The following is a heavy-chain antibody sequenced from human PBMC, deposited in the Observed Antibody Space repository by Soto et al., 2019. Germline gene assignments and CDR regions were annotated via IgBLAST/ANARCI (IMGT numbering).Heavy chain of an antibody. J-gene: IGHJ6*02. CDR1: GGSISSGGYY. V-gene: IGHV4-31*03. CDR3: ARENVPAAALTVGMDV. CDR2: IYYSGST. D-gene: IGHD2-2*01. Sequence: SETLSLTCTVSGGSISSGGYYWSWIRQHPGKGLEWIGYIYYSGSTYYNPSLKSRVTISVDTSKNQFSLKLSSVTAADTAVYYCARENVPAAALTVGMDVWGQGTTVTVS.